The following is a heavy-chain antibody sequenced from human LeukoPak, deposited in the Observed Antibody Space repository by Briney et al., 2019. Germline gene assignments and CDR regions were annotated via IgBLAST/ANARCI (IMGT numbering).Heavy chain of an antibody. CDR1: EFTFSSYA. V-gene: IGHV3-23*01. Sequence: GGSLRLSCATSEFTFSSYAMSWVRQAPGKGLEWVSAISGSGDSTYYADSVKGRFTISRDNSKNTLYLQMNSLRAEDTAVYYCGEVQSGNKFDYWGRGTQVTVSS. J-gene: IGHJ4*02. CDR3: GEVQSGNKFDY. D-gene: IGHD1-1*01. CDR2: ISGSGDST.